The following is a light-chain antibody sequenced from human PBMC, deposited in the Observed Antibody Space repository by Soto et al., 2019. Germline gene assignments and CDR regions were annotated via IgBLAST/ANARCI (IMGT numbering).Light chain of an antibody. J-gene: IGLJ1*01. CDR3: SSYTSSNTREL. CDR1: NSDVGGSNY. CDR2: EVS. Sequence: QSALIQPASVSGSPGQSITISCTGTNSDVGGSNYVSWYQHHPHRAPKLLIYEVSYRPSGVSNRFSGSKSGNTASLTISGLQAEDEADYYCSSYTSSNTRELFGFGTKVTVL. V-gene: IGLV2-14*01.